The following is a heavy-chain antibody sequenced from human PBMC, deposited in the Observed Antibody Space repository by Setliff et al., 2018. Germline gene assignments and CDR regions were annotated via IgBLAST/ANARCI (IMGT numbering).Heavy chain of an antibody. Sequence: SETLSLTCSVSGASISSYYWSWIRQPPGKGLEWIGYIYTSGTTKYNPSLKSRVTISIDTSKSQFSLNLSSVTAADTAVYYCARFLDPRDGYQNSPGFDFWGQGALVTVS. V-gene: IGHV4-59*01. D-gene: IGHD2-21*01. CDR3: ARFLDPRDGYQNSPGFDF. J-gene: IGHJ4*02. CDR2: IYTSGTT. CDR1: GASISSYY.